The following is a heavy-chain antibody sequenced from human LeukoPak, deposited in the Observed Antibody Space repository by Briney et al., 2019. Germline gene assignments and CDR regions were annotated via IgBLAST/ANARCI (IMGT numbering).Heavy chain of an antibody. CDR3: TTGNIVVVPAAQMGYY. V-gene: IGHV3-15*01. D-gene: IGHD2-2*01. CDR2: IKSKTDGGTT. CDR1: GFTFSSYG. J-gene: IGHJ4*02. Sequence: PGGSLRLSCAASGFTFSSYGMHWVRQAPGKGLEWVGRIKSKTDGGTTDYTAPVKGRFTISRDDSKNTLYLQMNSLKTEDTAVYYCTTGNIVVVPAAQMGYYWGQGTLVTVSS.